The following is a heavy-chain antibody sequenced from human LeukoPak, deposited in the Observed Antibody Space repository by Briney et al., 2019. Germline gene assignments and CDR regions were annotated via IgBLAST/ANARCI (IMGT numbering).Heavy chain of an antibody. V-gene: IGHV4-59*01. Sequence: SETLSLTCTVSGGSISSYYWSWIRQPPGKGLEWIGYIYYSGSTNYNPSFKSRVTISVDTSKNQFSLKLSSVTAADTAVYYCARALGRQWLATFDYWGQGTLVTVSS. J-gene: IGHJ4*02. CDR1: GGSISSYY. D-gene: IGHD6-19*01. CDR3: ARALGRQWLATFDY. CDR2: IYYSGST.